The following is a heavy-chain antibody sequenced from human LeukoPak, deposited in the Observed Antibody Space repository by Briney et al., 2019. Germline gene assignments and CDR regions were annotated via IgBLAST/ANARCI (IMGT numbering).Heavy chain of an antibody. J-gene: IGHJ4*02. CDR3: ARGRIAAAADAYYFDY. V-gene: IGHV3-30-3*01. Sequence: GGSLRLSCAASGFTFSSYAMHWVRRAPGKGLEWVAVISYDGSNKYYADSVKGRFTISRDNSKNTLYLQMNSLRAEDTAVYYCARGRIAAAADAYYFDYWGQGTLVTVSS. CDR2: ISYDGSNK. D-gene: IGHD6-13*01. CDR1: GFTFSSYA.